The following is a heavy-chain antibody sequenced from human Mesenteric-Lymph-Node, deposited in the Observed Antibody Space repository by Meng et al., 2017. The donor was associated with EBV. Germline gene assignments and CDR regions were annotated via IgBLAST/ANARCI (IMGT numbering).Heavy chain of an antibody. CDR2: ISAYSGDK. D-gene: IGHD3-10*01. Sequence: QFLLVQFAAEVKKPGASVKVSCKASGYTFSNYGFSWVRQAPGQGLEWMGWISAYSGDKKSTQKFQGKLTMTTDTSTSTAYMELKSLTSDDTAVYYCVRDDYYYGSGTYYTFFEYWGQGTLVTVSS. J-gene: IGHJ4*02. CDR1: GYTFSNYG. V-gene: IGHV1-18*01. CDR3: VRDDYYYGSGTYYTFFEY.